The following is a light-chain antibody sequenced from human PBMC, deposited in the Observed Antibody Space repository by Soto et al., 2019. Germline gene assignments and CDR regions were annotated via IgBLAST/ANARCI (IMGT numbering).Light chain of an antibody. CDR1: QDISNH. CDR2: DAS. V-gene: IGKV1-33*01. CDR3: HQYDNLPPIT. J-gene: IGKJ5*01. Sequence: DIQMTQSPASLSASVGDRVTITCQASQDISNHLNWYQQKPVKAPKLLIYDASNLETGVPSRFSGSGSGTDFTVTISSLQPEDIATYYCHQYDNLPPITFGQGTRLEIK.